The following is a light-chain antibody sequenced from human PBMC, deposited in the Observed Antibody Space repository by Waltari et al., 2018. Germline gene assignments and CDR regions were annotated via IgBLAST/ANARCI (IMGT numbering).Light chain of an antibody. J-gene: IGKJ4*02. V-gene: IGKV3-11*01. CDR1: QSVSSY. Sequence: EIVLTQSPATLSLSPGESATLPCRASQSVSSYLAWYQQKPGQAPRLLIYDASNRATGIPARFSGSGSGTDFTLTISSLEPEDFAVYYCQQRSNWPPRFGGGTKVEIK. CDR2: DAS. CDR3: QQRSNWPPR.